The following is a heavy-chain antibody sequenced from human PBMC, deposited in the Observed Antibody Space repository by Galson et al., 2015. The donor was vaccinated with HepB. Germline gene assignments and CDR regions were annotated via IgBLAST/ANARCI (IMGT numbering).Heavy chain of an antibody. V-gene: IGHV3-48*02. Sequence: SLRLSCAASGFRLSDSWMTWVRQAPGKGLEWVSYISISSTTIYYADSVKGRFTISRDNAKNLVFLQMNSLRDEDTALYYCVKNGDMVATIFAYWGQGALVTVSS. D-gene: IGHD5-12*01. CDR3: VKNGDMVATIFAY. CDR2: ISISSTTI. J-gene: IGHJ4*02. CDR1: GFRLSDSW.